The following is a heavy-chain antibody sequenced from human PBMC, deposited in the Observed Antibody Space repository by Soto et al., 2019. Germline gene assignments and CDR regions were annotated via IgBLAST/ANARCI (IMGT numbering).Heavy chain of an antibody. CDR2: INAGNGNT. D-gene: IGHD6-13*01. CDR3: ARDGSAGRAEYFQH. J-gene: IGHJ1*01. CDR1: GYTFTSYA. Sequence: GASVKVSGKASGYTFTSYAMHWVRQAPGQRPEWMGWINAGNGNTKYSQKFQGRVTITRDTSASTAYMELSSLRSEDTAVYYCARDGSAGRAEYFQHWGQGTLVTVSS. V-gene: IGHV1-3*01.